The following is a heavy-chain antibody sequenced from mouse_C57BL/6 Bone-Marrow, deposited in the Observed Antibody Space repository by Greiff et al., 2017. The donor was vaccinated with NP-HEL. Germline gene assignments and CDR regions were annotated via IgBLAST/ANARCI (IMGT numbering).Heavy chain of an antibody. J-gene: IGHJ4*01. CDR1: GFTLSDYG. V-gene: IGHV5-17*01. CDR3: AREGDYYAMDY. CDR2: ISSGSSTI. Sequence: EVHLVESGGGLVKPGGSLKLSCAASGFTLSDYGMHWVRQAPEKGLEWVAYISSGSSTIYYADTVKGRFTISRDNAKNTLFLQMTSLRSEDTAMYYCAREGDYYAMDYWGQGTSVTVSS.